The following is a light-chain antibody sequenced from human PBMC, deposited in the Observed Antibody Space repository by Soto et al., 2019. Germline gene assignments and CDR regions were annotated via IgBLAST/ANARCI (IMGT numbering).Light chain of an antibody. Sequence: QSVLTQPASVSGSPGQSITISGTGTSSDVGSYNYVSWYQQHPGKAPKLMIYGVSDRPSGISSRFSGSKSGNTASLTISGLQTEDEADYYCSSYTDSSTLFGTGTKLTVL. J-gene: IGLJ1*01. CDR2: GVS. V-gene: IGLV2-14*01. CDR3: SSYTDSSTL. CDR1: SSDVGSYNY.